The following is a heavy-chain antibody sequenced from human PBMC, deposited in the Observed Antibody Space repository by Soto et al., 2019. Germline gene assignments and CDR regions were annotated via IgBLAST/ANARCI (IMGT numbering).Heavy chain of an antibody. CDR3: ARENYYYDSSGYDLGAAFDI. D-gene: IGHD3-22*01. CDR1: GYTFTSYY. CDR2: INPSGGST. V-gene: IGHV1-46*01. Sequence: ASVKVSCKASGYTFTSYYMHWVRQAPGQGLEWMGIINPSGGSTSYAQKFQGRVTMTRDTSTSTVYMELSSLRSEDTAVYYCARENYYYDSSGYDLGAAFDIWGQGTMVTVSS. J-gene: IGHJ3*02.